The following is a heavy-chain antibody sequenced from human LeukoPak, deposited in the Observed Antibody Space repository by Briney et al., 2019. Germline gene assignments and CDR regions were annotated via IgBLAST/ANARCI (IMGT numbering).Heavy chain of an antibody. CDR1: GASISGANYY. D-gene: IGHD4-17*01. J-gene: IGHJ3*01. CDR3: ARMTTVTDIHDAFDV. CDR2: IQYRGTT. V-gene: IGHV4-30-4*01. Sequence: SETLSLTCSVSGASISGANYYWSWVRQPPGKALEWIGYIQYRGTTYYNPSLKSRLRISMDSSRTQFSLHLRSATAADTAVYYCARMTTVTDIHDAFDVWGQGTTVTVSS.